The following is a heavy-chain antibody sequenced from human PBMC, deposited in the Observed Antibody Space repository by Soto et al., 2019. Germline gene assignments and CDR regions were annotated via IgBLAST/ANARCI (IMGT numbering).Heavy chain of an antibody. CDR2: IYYSGST. CDR1: GGSISSYY. Sequence: SETLSLTCTVSGGSISSYYWSWIRQPPGKGLEWIGYIYYSGSTNYNPSLKSRVTISVDTSKNQFSLKLSSVTAADTAVYYCAREIVTTSWFDPWGQGTLVTVSS. V-gene: IGHV4-59*01. D-gene: IGHD4-4*01. J-gene: IGHJ5*02. CDR3: AREIVTTSWFDP.